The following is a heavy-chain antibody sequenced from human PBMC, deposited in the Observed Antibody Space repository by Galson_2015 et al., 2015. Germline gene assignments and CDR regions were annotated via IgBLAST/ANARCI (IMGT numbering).Heavy chain of an antibody. CDR3: AREPDMGIVVVVAAIGWFDP. Sequence: CAISGDSVSSHSAAWNWIRQSPSRGLEWLGRTYYRSKWYNDYAVSVKSRITINPDTSKNQFSLQLNSVTPEDTAVYYCAREPDMGIVVVVAAIGWFDPWGQGTLVTVSS. J-gene: IGHJ5*02. D-gene: IGHD2-15*01. V-gene: IGHV6-1*01. CDR2: TYYRSKWYN. CDR1: GDSVSSHSAA.